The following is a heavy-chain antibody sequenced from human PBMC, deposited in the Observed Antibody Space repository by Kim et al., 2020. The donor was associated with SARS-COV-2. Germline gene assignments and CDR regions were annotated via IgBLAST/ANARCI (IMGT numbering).Heavy chain of an antibody. V-gene: IGHV4-59*08. CDR3: ARLLPGGGSWNFFDP. Sequence: SETLSLTCTVSGGSINSFYWNWFRQSPGKGLEWIGYSLDTGAATYSPSFKSRATISLDTSKNQFSLRLISVTAADTAVYYCARLLPGGGSWNFFDPWGQGTLITVSS. J-gene: IGHJ5*02. D-gene: IGHD1-7*01. CDR1: GGSINSFY. CDR2: SLDTGAA.